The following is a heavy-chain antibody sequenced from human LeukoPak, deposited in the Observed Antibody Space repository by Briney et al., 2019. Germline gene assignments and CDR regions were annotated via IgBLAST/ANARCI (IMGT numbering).Heavy chain of an antibody. D-gene: IGHD3-3*01. Sequence: ASVKVSCKASGYTFTSYGISWVRQAPGQGLEWMGWISAYNGNTNYAQKLQGRVTMTTDTSTSTAYMELRSLRSDDTAVYYCARGPRRFLEWLFESIDYWGQGTLVTVSS. V-gene: IGHV1-18*01. CDR1: GYTFTSYG. CDR2: ISAYNGNT. CDR3: ARGPRRFLEWLFESIDY. J-gene: IGHJ4*02.